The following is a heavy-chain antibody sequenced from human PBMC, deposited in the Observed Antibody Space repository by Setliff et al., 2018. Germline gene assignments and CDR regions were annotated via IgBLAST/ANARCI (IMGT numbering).Heavy chain of an antibody. V-gene: IGHV1-18*01. J-gene: IGHJ4*02. CDR2: ISSYNDVT. CDR3: ARDQFRNSGGLYC. Sequence: ASVKVSCKASGHIFSSYGISWVRQAPGQGLEWMGWISSYNDVTNYEQRFQGRVTMTTDTSASAAYMELRGLRPDDTAIYYCARDQFRNSGGLYCWGQGALVTVSS. D-gene: IGHD1-7*01. CDR1: GHIFSSYG.